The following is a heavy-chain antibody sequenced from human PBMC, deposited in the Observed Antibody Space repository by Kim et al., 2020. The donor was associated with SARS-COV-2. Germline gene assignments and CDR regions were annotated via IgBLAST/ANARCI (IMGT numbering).Heavy chain of an antibody. CDR2: IIPILGIA. CDR1: GGTFSSYA. Sequence: SVKVSCKASGGTFSSYAISWVRQAPGQGLEWMGRIIPILGIANYAQKFQGRVTITADKSTSTAYMELSSLRSEDTAVYYCARDMYYYDSSGYPDAFDIWGQGTMVTVSS. CDR3: ARDMYYYDSSGYPDAFDI. V-gene: IGHV1-69*04. J-gene: IGHJ3*02. D-gene: IGHD3-22*01.